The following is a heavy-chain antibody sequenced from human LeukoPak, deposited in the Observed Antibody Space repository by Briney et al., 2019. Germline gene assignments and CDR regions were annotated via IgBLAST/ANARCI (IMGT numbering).Heavy chain of an antibody. CDR3: AREGHTSGHCGDFDI. D-gene: IGHD2-21*02. CDR2: IDSSGHST. V-gene: IGHV3-64*01. J-gene: IGHJ3*02. Sequence: TGGSLRLSCVASGFSLSSSVMHWVRQAPGKRLEYVSGIDSSGHSTHYANSLEDRFTVSRDNYENTLYLQMGSLRAEDTAVYCCAREGHTSGHCGDFDIWGQGTKVTVSS. CDR1: GFSLSSSV.